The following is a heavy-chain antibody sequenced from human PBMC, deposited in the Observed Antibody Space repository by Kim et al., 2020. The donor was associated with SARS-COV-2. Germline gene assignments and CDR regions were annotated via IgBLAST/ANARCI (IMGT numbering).Heavy chain of an antibody. V-gene: IGHV3-23*01. CDR3: ARHFGSSGSEFHH. J-gene: IGHJ1*01. D-gene: IGHD3-22*01. CDR1: GFTFSAYA. CDR2: ISGSDGTT. Sequence: GGSLRLSCAASGFTFSAYAVGWVRQAPGKGLEWVSSISGSDGTTYYADSVKGRLIISRDNSKNTLHLQMNSLRVEDTAIYYCARHFGSSGSEFHHWGQGTLVTVSS.